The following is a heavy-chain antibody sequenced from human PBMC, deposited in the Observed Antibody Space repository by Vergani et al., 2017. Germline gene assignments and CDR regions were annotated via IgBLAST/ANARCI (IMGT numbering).Heavy chain of an antibody. CDR3: ARFLTGTTIYYYYGMDV. CDR1: GGSISSSNW. Sequence: QVQLQESGPGLVKPSGTLSLTCAVSGGSISSSNWWSWVRPPPGKGLEWIGEIYHSGSTNYNPSLKSRVTISVDKSKNQFPLKLSAVTAADPAVYYCARFLTGTTIYYYYGMDVWGQGTTVTVSS. V-gene: IGHV4-4*02. D-gene: IGHD1-20*01. J-gene: IGHJ6*02. CDR2: IYHSGST.